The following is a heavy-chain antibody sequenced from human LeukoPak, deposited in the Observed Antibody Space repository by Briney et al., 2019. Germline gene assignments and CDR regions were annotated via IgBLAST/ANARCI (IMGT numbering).Heavy chain of an antibody. V-gene: IGHV1-2*02. CDR1: GYTFTGYY. D-gene: IGHD3-10*01. J-gene: IGHJ4*02. CDR2: INPNSGGT. CDR3: ARGGSGSYYKPDYFDY. Sequence: GASVKVSCKASGYTFTGYYMHWVRQAPGQGLEWMGWINPNSGGTNYAQKFQGRVTMTRDTSISTAYMELSRLRSDDTAVYYCARGGSGSYYKPDYFDYWGQGTLVTVSS.